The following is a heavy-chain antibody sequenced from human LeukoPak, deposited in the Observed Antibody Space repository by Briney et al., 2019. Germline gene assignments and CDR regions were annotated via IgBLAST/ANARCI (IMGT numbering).Heavy chain of an antibody. D-gene: IGHD3-10*01. J-gene: IGHJ5*02. CDR3: AKDSNRYGSGKMGFDP. Sequence: GGSLRLSCEASGFTFSSYALSWFRRAPGKGLEWFPPFRGSGGSTYYADSVKGRFTISRDNSKNTLYLQMNSLRAEDTAVYYCAKDSNRYGSGKMGFDPWGQGTLVTVSS. V-gene: IGHV3-23*01. CDR2: FRGSGGST. CDR1: GFTFSSYA.